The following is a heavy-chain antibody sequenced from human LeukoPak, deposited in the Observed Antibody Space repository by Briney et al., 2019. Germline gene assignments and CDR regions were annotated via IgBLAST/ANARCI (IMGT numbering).Heavy chain of an antibody. CDR3: ARGPSGYHNT. V-gene: IGHV3-7*01. CDR2: IKQDGSEK. D-gene: IGHD5-12*01. CDR1: GFTFSSYW. Sequence: GGSLRLSCAASGFTFSSYWMNWARQAPGKGLEWVANIKQDGSEKYYVDSVKGRFTVSRDNAKDSLFLQMNSLRAEDTAVYYCARGPSGYHNTGGQGTLVTVPS. J-gene: IGHJ4*02.